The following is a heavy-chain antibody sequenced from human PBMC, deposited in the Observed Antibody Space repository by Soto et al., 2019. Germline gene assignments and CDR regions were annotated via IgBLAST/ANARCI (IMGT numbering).Heavy chain of an antibody. CDR1: GGTFNTHA. V-gene: IGHV1-69*13. CDR2: IVPIYGIP. D-gene: IGHD1-1*01. J-gene: IGHJ6*02. CDR3: ARGPNWNARYYYYGMDV. Sequence: AASVKVSCKTSGGTFNTHAISWVRQAPGHGFEWMGGIVPIYGIPSHAQKFQGRVTITADEPTTTVYMELSSLRSDDTAVYYCARGPNWNARYYYYGMDVWGQGTTVTVSS.